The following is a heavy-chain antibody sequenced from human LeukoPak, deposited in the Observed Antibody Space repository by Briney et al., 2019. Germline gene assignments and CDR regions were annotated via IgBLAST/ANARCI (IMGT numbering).Heavy chain of an antibody. Sequence: ASVKVSCKASGYTFTTYAMHWVRQAPGQRLEWMGWISAGNGNTKYSQNFQGRVTFISNTSATTAFMELSSLRSEDAAVYYCARDSGSGNNDYWGQGTLVTVSS. CDR3: ARDSGSGNNDY. CDR2: ISAGNGNT. V-gene: IGHV1-3*01. CDR1: GYTFTTYA. D-gene: IGHD1-26*01. J-gene: IGHJ4*02.